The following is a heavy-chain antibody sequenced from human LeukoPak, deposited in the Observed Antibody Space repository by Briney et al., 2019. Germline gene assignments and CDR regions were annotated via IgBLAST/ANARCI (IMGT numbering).Heavy chain of an antibody. Sequence: GGSLRLSCAASGFTFSSYSMNWVRQAPGKGLEWVSSISSSSSYIYYADSVKGRFTISRDISKNTLYLQMNSLRAEDTAVYYCATVGSSGWFYFDYWGQGTLVTVSS. V-gene: IGHV3-21*04. J-gene: IGHJ4*02. CDR2: ISSSSSYI. D-gene: IGHD6-19*01. CDR1: GFTFSSYS. CDR3: ATVGSSGWFYFDY.